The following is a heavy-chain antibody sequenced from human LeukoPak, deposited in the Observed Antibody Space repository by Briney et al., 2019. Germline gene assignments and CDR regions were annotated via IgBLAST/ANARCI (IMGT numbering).Heavy chain of an antibody. J-gene: IGHJ3*02. CDR2: IIPILGIA. D-gene: IGHD5-24*01. CDR3: VRGRDGYDAFDI. CDR1: VGTFSSYA. V-gene: IGHV1-69*04. Sequence: SVKVSCKASVGTFSSYAISWVRQAPGQGLEWMGRIIPILGIANYAQKFQGRVTITADKSTSTAYMELSSLRSEDTAVYYCVRGRDGYDAFDIWGQGTMVTVSS.